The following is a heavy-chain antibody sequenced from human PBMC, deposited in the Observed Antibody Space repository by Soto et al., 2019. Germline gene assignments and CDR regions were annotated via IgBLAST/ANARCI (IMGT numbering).Heavy chain of an antibody. V-gene: IGHV4-34*01. CDR3: ARDKDCSSTSCTNWFDP. CDR2: VNHSGST. CDR1: GGSFSGYY. Sequence: QVQLQQWGAGLLKPSETLSLTCAVYGGSFSGYYWSWIRQPPGTGPEWMGEVNHSGSTDYNPSLKSRVTISVDTSKNQFSLKLGSVNAADTAVYYCARDKDCSSTSCTNWFDPWGQGTLVTVSS. J-gene: IGHJ5*02. D-gene: IGHD2-2*01.